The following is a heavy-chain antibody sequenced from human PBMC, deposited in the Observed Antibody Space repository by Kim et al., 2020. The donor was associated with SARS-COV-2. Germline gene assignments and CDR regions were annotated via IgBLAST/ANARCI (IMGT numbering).Heavy chain of an antibody. CDR3: ACVLRLGGAETFDD. CDR2: INQDGTWT. J-gene: IGHJ3*01. CDR1: GFTFSNFW. D-gene: IGHD3-16*01. V-gene: IGHV3-7*01. Sequence: GGSLRLSCAASGFTFSNFWLGWVLQLLGKGREWGANINQDGTWTQDLVLWGGGPTSSRDNAKNSLYFQMSSLRPEAPAVYYRACVLRLGGAETFDDWG.